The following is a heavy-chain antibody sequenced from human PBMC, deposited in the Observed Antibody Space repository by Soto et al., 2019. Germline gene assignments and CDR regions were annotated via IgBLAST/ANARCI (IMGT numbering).Heavy chain of an antibody. CDR2: IYYSGST. CDR3: ARLGPTVTTLGNY. Sequence: QLQLQESGPGLVKPSETLSLTCTVSGGSISSSSYYWGWIRQPPGKGLEWIGSIYYSGSTYYNPSLKSRVTISVDTSKNQFSLKLSSVTAADTAVSYCARLGPTVTTLGNYWGQGTLVTVSS. D-gene: IGHD4-17*01. V-gene: IGHV4-39*01. CDR1: GGSISSSSYY. J-gene: IGHJ4*02.